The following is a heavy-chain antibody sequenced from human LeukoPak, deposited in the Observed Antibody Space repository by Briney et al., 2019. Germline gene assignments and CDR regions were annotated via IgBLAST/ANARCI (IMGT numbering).Heavy chain of an antibody. CDR1: GFTFSTYW. Sequence: PGGSLGLSCAASGFTFSTYWMHWVRQAPGKGLVWVSHINLDGSSATYADSVKGRFTISRDNAKNTLGLQMSSLRAEDTAVYYCARHLTYGGWNLWGQGTLVTVSS. CDR3: ARHLTYGGWNL. V-gene: IGHV3-74*01. J-gene: IGHJ5*02. D-gene: IGHD4-23*01. CDR2: INLDGSSA.